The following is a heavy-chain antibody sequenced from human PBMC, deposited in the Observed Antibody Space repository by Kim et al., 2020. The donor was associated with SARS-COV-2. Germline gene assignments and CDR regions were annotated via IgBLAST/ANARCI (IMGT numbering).Heavy chain of an antibody. V-gene: IGHV4-59*13. CDR1: GGSISSYY. Sequence: SETLSLTCTVSGGSISSYYWSWIRQPPGKGLEWIGYIYYSGSTNYNPSLKSRVTISVDTSKNQFSLKLSSVTAADTAVYYCARDLGEIEDSSSSGDYYYYGMDVWGQGTTVTVSS. J-gene: IGHJ6*02. CDR2: IYYSGST. D-gene: IGHD6-6*01. CDR3: ARDLGEIEDSSSSGDYYYYGMDV.